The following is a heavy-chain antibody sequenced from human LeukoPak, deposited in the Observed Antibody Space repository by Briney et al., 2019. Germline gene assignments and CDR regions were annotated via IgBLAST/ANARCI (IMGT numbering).Heavy chain of an antibody. V-gene: IGHV3-7*03. CDR3: GRGMDV. CDR1: GGSIGSHY. J-gene: IGHJ6*02. Sequence: ETLSLTCTVSGGSIGSHYWSWIRQPPGKGLEWVANIKQDESEKYYVDSVKGRFTISGDNAKNLLYLQMNSLRAEDTAVYYWGRGMDVWGQGTTVTVSS. CDR2: IKQDESEK.